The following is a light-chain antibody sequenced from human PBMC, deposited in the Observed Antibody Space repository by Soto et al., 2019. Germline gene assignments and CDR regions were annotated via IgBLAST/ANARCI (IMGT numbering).Light chain of an antibody. J-gene: IGKJ1*01. V-gene: IGKV3-20*01. CDR1: QSVSTNF. CDR2: GAS. CDR3: QQYGRTSWT. Sequence: EIVLTQSPCTLSLSPGEGATLSCRASQSVSTNFFAWYQQKPGQAPRLLIYGASTRATGIPDRFSGSESGTDVTLTISRLEPEDFAVYYCQQYGRTSWTFGQGTKVEIK.